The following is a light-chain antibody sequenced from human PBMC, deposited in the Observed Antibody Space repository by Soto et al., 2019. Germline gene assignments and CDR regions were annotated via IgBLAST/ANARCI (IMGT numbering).Light chain of an antibody. J-gene: IGKJ2*01. CDR3: LQHNSYPYT. V-gene: IGKV1-17*01. Sequence: DIQMTQSPSSLSASVGDRVTITCRASQAIGNQLGWYQQKPGKAPKRLIYATSSLESGVPSRFSGSGSGTEFTLTISSLQPEDFATYYWLQHNSYPYTFGQGTKLEIK. CDR1: QAIGNQ. CDR2: ATS.